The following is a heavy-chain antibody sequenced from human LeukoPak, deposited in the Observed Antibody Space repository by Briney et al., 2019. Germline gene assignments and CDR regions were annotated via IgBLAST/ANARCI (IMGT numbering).Heavy chain of an antibody. J-gene: IGHJ4*02. Sequence: KTSETLSLTCTVSGGSISSSSYYWSWIRQPPGKGLEWIGYIYYSGSTNYNPSLKSRVTISVDTSKNQFSLKLSSVTAADTAVYYCASSHYYGSGSYYGRYFDYWGQGTLVTVSS. D-gene: IGHD3-10*01. V-gene: IGHV4-61*05. CDR2: IYYSGST. CDR1: GGSISSSSYY. CDR3: ASSHYYGSGSYYGRYFDY.